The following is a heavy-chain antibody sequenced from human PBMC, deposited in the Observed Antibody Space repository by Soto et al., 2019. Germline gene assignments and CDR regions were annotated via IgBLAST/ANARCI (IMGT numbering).Heavy chain of an antibody. D-gene: IGHD6-19*01. Sequence: GASVKVSCKASGYTFTGYYMHWVRQAPGQGLEWMGWINSNSGGTNYAQKFQGWVTMTRDTSISTAYMELSRLRSDDTAVYYCAREVSSGWTHFDYWGQGTLVTVSS. CDR1: GYTFTGYY. V-gene: IGHV1-2*04. J-gene: IGHJ4*02. CDR2: INSNSGGT. CDR3: AREVSSGWTHFDY.